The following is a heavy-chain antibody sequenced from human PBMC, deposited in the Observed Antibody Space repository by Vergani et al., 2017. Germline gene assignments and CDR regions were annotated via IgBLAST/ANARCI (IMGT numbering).Heavy chain of an antibody. CDR1: GGSISSYY. Sequence: QVQLQESGPGLVKPSETLSLTCTVSGGSISSYYWSWIRQPPGKGLEWIGYIYYSGSTNYNPSLKSRVTISVDTSKNQVSLKLSSVTAADTALYYCARGGVAQLVEVDYWGQGTLVTVSS. J-gene: IGHJ4*02. D-gene: IGHD6-6*01. CDR3: ARGGVAQLVEVDY. CDR2: IYYSGST. V-gene: IGHV4-59*01.